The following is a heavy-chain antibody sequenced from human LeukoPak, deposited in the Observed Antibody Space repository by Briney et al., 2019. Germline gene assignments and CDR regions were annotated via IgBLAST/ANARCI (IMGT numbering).Heavy chain of an antibody. J-gene: IGHJ6*03. V-gene: IGHV1-8*01. CDR2: MNPNSGNT. Sequence: GASVKVSFKASGYTFTSYDINWVRQATGQGLEWMGCMNPNSGNTGYAQKFQGRLTMTRNTSISTAYMELSRLRSEDTAVYYCARGISPVYDFWSGYYTYYYYYYMDVWGKGTTVTVSS. D-gene: IGHD3-3*01. CDR1: GYTFTSYD. CDR3: ARGISPVYDFWSGYYTYYYYYYMDV.